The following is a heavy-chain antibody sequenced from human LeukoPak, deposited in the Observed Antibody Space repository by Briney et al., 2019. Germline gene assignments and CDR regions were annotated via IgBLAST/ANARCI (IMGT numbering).Heavy chain of an antibody. V-gene: IGHV4-38-2*02. D-gene: IGHD2-15*01. J-gene: IGHJ4*02. CDR2: IYHSGST. CDR1: GYSISSGYY. Sequence: PSETLSLTCTVSGYSISSGYYWGWIRPPPGKGLEWIGSIYHSGSTYYNPSLKSRVTISVDTSKNQFSLKLSSVTAADTAVYYCARGSSPPPYYFDYWGQGTLVTVSS. CDR3: ARGSSPPPYYFDY.